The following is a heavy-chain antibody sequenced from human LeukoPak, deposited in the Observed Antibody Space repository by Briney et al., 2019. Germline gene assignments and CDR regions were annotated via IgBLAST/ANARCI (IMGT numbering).Heavy chain of an antibody. J-gene: IGHJ1*01. V-gene: IGHV3-23*01. Sequence: PGGSLRLSCAASGFTVSDTYMSWVRQAPGKGLEWVSFITPNADRTSYADSVEGRFTISRDNPRNTLYMQMNSLRDEDTAVYYCAIMHGYYDGSGYWVQWGQGTLVTVSS. CDR3: AIMHGYYDGSGYWVQ. D-gene: IGHD3-22*01. CDR2: ITPNADRT. CDR1: GFTVSDTY.